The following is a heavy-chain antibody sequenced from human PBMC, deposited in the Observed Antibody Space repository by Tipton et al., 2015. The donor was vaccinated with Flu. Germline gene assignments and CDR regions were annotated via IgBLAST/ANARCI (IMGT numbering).Heavy chain of an antibody. CDR2: IYPSGTT. CDR3: ARHASIWGTSQPFYFDY. V-gene: IGHV4-39*01. Sequence: TLSLTCTVSSGSIRSTNYFCAWIRQPPGKRLELIGSIYPSGTTYYNPSLKSRVTISVDTSKSQFSLRLSSVTAADTAMYYCARHASIWGTSQPFYFDYWGQGTLVPVSS. D-gene: IGHD3-16*01. J-gene: IGHJ4*02. CDR1: SGSIRSTNYF.